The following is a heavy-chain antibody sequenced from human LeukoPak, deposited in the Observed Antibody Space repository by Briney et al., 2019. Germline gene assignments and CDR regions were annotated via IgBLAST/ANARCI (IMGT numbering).Heavy chain of an antibody. J-gene: IGHJ5*02. CDR1: GFTFSSYA. D-gene: IGHD3-10*01. Sequence: GGSLRLSCAASGFTFSSYAMSWVRQAPGKGLEWVSVIYSGGSTYYADSVKGRFTISRDNSKNTLYLQVNSLRAEDTAVYYCASHHGELWGSWFDPWGQGTLVTVSS. CDR2: IYSGGST. CDR3: ASHHGELWGSWFDP. V-gene: IGHV3-53*01.